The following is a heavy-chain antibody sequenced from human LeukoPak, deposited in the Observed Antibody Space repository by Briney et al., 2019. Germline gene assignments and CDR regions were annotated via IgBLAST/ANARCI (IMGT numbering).Heavy chain of an antibody. CDR3: AKEYCSSTSCSGYFQQ. V-gene: IGHV3-9*01. Sequence: QPGGSLRLSCAASGFTFDDYAMHWLRQAPGKGLEWVSGISWNSGSIGYADSVKGRFTISRDNAKNSLYLQMNSLRGEDTALYYCAKEYCSSTSCSGYFQQWGQGTLVTVSS. CDR2: ISWNSGSI. J-gene: IGHJ1*01. D-gene: IGHD2-2*01. CDR1: GFTFDDYA.